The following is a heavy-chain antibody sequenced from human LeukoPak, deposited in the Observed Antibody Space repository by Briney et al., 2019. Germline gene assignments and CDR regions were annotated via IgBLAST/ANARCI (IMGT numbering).Heavy chain of an antibody. V-gene: IGHV4-59*01. CDR1: GGSISSYY. CDR3: ARVDLSMSFDY. CDR2: IYYSGST. J-gene: IGHJ4*02. Sequence: SETLSLTCTVSGGSISSYYWSWIRQPPGKGLEWIGYIYYSGSTNYNPSLKSRFTISVDTSKNQFSLKLSSVTAADTAVYYCARVDLSMSFDYWGQGTLVTVSS. D-gene: IGHD2-8*01.